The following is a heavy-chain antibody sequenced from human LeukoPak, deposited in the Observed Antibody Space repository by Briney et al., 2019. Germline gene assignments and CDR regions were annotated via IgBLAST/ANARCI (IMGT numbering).Heavy chain of an antibody. CDR1: GGSISSGDYY. Sequence: SQTLSLTCTVSGGSISSGDYYWSWLRQPPGKGLEWIGYIYYSGSTYYNPSLKSRVTISVDTSKNQFSLKLSSVTAADTAVYYCAREDPLYGDYYWGQGTLVTVSS. CDR3: AREDPLYGDYY. D-gene: IGHD4-17*01. V-gene: IGHV4-30-4*01. CDR2: IYYSGST. J-gene: IGHJ4*02.